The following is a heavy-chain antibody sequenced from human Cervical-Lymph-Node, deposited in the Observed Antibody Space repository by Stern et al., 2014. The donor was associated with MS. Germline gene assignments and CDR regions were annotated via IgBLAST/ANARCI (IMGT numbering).Heavy chain of an antibody. CDR2: IRTKSKNYAT. J-gene: IGHJ4*02. Sequence: EDQLVESGGGLVQPGGSLKLSCAASGFTFSDSAMHWVRQASGKGLEWVAHIRTKSKNYATAYAASVRGRFIISRDDSKNTAFLQLNSLRSEDTAVYYCTRHIEFLKTASWGQGTLVTVSS. CDR1: GFTFSDSA. V-gene: IGHV3-73*01. CDR3: TRHIEFLKTAS. D-gene: IGHD2/OR15-2a*01.